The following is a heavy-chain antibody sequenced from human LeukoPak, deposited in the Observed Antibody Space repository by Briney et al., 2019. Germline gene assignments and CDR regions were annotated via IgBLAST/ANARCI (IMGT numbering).Heavy chain of an antibody. Sequence: GGSLRLSCAASGFTFSSYAMSWVRQAPGKGLEWVSAISGSGGSTYYADSVKGRFTISRDNSKNTLYLQMNSLRAEDTAVYYCAREDIVATGGYYYYYGMDVWGQGTTVTVSS. J-gene: IGHJ6*02. D-gene: IGHD5-12*01. V-gene: IGHV3-23*01. CDR3: AREDIVATGGYYYYYGMDV. CDR2: ISGSGGST. CDR1: GFTFSSYA.